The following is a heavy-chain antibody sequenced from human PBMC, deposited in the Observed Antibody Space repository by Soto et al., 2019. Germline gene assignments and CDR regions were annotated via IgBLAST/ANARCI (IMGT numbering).Heavy chain of an antibody. D-gene: IGHD2-8*01. CDR1: GFTFSSYS. CDR2: ISSSSTI. CDR3: AREEVRDGPDYYYYGMDV. J-gene: IGHJ6*02. V-gene: IGHV3-48*02. Sequence: GGSLRLSCAVSGFTFSSYSMNWVRQAPGKGLEWVSYISSSSTIYYADSVKGRFTISRDNAKNSLYLQMNSLRDEDTAVYYCAREEVRDGPDYYYYGMDVWGQGTTVTVSS.